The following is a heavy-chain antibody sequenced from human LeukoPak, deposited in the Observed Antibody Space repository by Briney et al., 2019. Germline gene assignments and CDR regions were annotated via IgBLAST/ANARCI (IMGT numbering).Heavy chain of an antibody. D-gene: IGHD3-9*01. CDR3: ARGGAYYDILTGYSYNWFDP. CDR2: INHSGST. CDR1: GGSFSGYY. V-gene: IGHV4-34*01. Sequence: SEILSLTCAVYGGSFSGYYWSWIRQPPGKGLEWIGEINHSGSTNYNPSLKSRVTISVDTSKNQFSLKPSSVTAADTAVYYCARGGAYYDILTGYSYNWFDPWGQGTLVTVSS. J-gene: IGHJ5*02.